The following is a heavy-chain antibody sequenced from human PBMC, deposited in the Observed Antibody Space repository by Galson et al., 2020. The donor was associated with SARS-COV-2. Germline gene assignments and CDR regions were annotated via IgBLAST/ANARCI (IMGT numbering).Heavy chain of an antibody. J-gene: IGHJ6*03. V-gene: IGHV3-66*01. CDR2: ILGDGRT. CDR3: ARGPYYYDSSGYYFAYYMDV. CDR1: GFAVTNTY. D-gene: IGHD3-22*01. Sequence: GESLKISCAASGFAVTNTYMTWVRQAPGKGLEWVSLILGDGRTFYSDSVKGRFTISRDNAKNSLYLQMNSLRAEDTAVYYCARGPYYYDSSGYYFAYYMDVWGKGTTVTISS.